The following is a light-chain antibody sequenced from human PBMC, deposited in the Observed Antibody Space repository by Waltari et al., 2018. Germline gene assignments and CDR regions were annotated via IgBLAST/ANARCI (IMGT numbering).Light chain of an antibody. CDR2: DVN. CDR1: RSYIGCYEL. Sequence: SALTQPAALSGSPGPSVTISCTGSRSYIGCYELASWYQQHPGNAPKLVICDVNKRPSGVADRFSGSKSGDTASLTISGIHFEDEADYYCCSYAGNYIWVFGGGTRLTVL. J-gene: IGLJ3*02. V-gene: IGLV2-23*02. CDR3: CSYAGNYIWV.